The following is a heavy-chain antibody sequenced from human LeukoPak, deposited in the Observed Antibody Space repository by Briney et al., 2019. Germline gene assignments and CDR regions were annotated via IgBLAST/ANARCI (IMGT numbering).Heavy chain of an antibody. D-gene: IGHD5-12*01. J-gene: IGHJ4*02. Sequence: PSETLSLTCTVSGGSISSYYWSWIRQPPGKGLEWIGYIYYSGSTNYNPSLKSQVTISVDTSKNQFSLKLSSVTAADTAVYYCARGRKWPRDLDYWGQGTLVTVSS. CDR3: ARGRKWPRDLDY. CDR1: GGSISSYY. CDR2: IYYSGST. V-gene: IGHV4-59*01.